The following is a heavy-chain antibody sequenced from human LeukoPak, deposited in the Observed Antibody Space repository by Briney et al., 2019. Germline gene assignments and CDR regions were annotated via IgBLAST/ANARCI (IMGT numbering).Heavy chain of an antibody. CDR3: ASYVWGSYRYTADYYYYMDV. V-gene: IGHV1-69*05. Sequence: ASVKVSCKASGGTFSSYAISWVRQAPGQGLEWMGGIIPIFGTANYAQKFQGRVTITTDESTSTAYMELSSLRSEDTAVYYCASYVWGSYRYTADYYYYMDVWGKGTTVTVSS. D-gene: IGHD3-16*02. CDR1: GGTFSSYA. J-gene: IGHJ6*03. CDR2: IIPIFGTA.